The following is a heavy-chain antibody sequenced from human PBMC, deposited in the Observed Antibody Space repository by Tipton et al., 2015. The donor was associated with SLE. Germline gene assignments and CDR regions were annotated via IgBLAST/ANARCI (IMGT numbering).Heavy chain of an antibody. V-gene: IGHV4-38-2*01. CDR3: AREWAHDAFDI. Sequence: LRLSCAVSGYSISSGYYWGWIRQPPGKGLEWIGSIYHSGSTYYNPSLKSRVTISVDTSKNQFSLKLSSVTAADTAVYYCAREWAHDAFDIWGQGTMVTVSS. D-gene: IGHD2-8*01. CDR2: IYHSGST. J-gene: IGHJ3*02. CDR1: GYSISSGYY.